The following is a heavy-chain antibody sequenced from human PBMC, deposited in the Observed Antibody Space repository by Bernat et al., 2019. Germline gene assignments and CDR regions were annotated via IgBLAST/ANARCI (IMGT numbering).Heavy chain of an antibody. CDR1: GFTINRYA. CDR2: ISIDGNKK. D-gene: IGHD1-1*01. J-gene: IGHJ3*02. V-gene: IGHV3-30*18. CDR3: AKEGEGNNWSSFDI. Sequence: QVQLVESGGGVVQPGRSLRLSCAASGFTINRYAMHWVRQAPGKGLEWVAVISIDGNKKHYAESVEGRFPISRDSSKNTLYLQMNSLRVEDTAVYYCAKEGEGNNWSSFDIWGQETMVTVSS.